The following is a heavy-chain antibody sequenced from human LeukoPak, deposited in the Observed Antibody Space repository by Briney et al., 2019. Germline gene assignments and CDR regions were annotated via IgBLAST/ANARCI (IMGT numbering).Heavy chain of an antibody. Sequence: SETLSLTCTVSGGSIGSYYWSWIRQSPGKGLDWIGYIYYTGSTDYNPSLKSRVTISVDTSKNQFSLKLSSVTAADTAVYFCTRGGTVTNFGYWGQGTLVTVSS. CDR3: TRGGTVTNFGY. CDR2: IYYTGST. J-gene: IGHJ4*02. D-gene: IGHD4-17*01. CDR1: GGSIGSYY. V-gene: IGHV4-59*01.